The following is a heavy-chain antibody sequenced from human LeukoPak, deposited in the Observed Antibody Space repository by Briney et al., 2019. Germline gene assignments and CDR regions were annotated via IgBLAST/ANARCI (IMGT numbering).Heavy chain of an antibody. V-gene: IGHV3-20*04. Sequence: GGSLRLSCAASGFTFDDYGMSWVRQVPGKGLEWVSGINWNGGSTGYADSVKGRFTISRDNAKNSLYLQMNSLRAEDSALYYCARGRHTFIAVDYFDYWGQGTLVTVSS. CDR3: ARGRHTFIAVDYFDY. CDR2: INWNGGST. D-gene: IGHD6-19*01. CDR1: GFTFDDYG. J-gene: IGHJ4*02.